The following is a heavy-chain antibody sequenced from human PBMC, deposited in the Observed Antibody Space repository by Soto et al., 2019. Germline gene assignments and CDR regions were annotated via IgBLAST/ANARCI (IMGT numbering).Heavy chain of an antibody. J-gene: IGHJ6*02. V-gene: IGHV4-4*07. Sequence: GTLSLTCTVSGGSISSYYWSWIRQPSGKGLEWIGRIYTSGSTNYNPSLKSRVTMSVDTSKNQFSLKLSSVTAADTAVYYCARDQVAAAFGDYYYYYGMDVWGQGTTVTVSS. CDR2: IYTSGST. CDR3: ARDQVAAAFGDYYYYYGMDV. CDR1: GGSISSYY. D-gene: IGHD6-13*01.